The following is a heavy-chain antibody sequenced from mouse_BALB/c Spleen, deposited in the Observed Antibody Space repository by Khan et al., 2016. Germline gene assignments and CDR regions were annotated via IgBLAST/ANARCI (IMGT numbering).Heavy chain of an antibody. CDR3: AEDYYGSNWFAY. J-gene: IGHJ3*01. D-gene: IGHD1-1*01. Sequence: HIQLVQSGPELKKPGETVKISCKASGYTFTNHGMNWVKQAPGKGLKWMGWINTNTGEPTYAEEFKGRFAFSLETSASTAYLQINNLKNEDTATYFCAEDYYGSNWFAYWGQGTLVTVSA. V-gene: IGHV9-3*02. CDR2: INTNTGEP. CDR1: GYTFTNHG.